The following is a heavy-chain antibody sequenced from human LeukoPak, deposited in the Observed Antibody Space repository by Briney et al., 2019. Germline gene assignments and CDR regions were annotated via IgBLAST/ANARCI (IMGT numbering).Heavy chain of an antibody. J-gene: IGHJ4*02. CDR3: AKGRLREGLDY. CDR1: GFTFTSYA. V-gene: IGHV3-23*01. D-gene: IGHD6-25*01. CDR2: ITYGGGST. Sequence: GGSLRLSCAASGFTFTSYAMSWVRQAPGKGLDWVSTITYGGGSTYYADSVKGRFTISRDNSKNTLSLQVNSLRAEDTAVYYCAKGRLREGLDYWGQGTLVTVSS.